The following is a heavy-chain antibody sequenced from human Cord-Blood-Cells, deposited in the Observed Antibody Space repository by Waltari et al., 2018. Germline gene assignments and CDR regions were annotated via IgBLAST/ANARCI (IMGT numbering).Heavy chain of an antibody. CDR3: ARGLYSSSSY. CDR2: INHSGRP. CDR1: GGPFRGFN. Sequence: QVQLQQWGAGLLKPSETLSLTCAVYGGPFRGFNWGWTRQPPGKGVEWIGEINHSGRPNYNPSLKSRVTISVDTSKNQFSQKLSSVTAADTAVYYCARGLYSSSSYWGQGTLVTVSS. V-gene: IGHV4-34*01. D-gene: IGHD6-6*01. J-gene: IGHJ4*02.